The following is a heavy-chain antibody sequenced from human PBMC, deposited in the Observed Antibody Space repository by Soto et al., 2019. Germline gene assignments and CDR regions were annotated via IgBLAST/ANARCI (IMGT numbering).Heavy chain of an antibody. J-gene: IGHJ3*02. V-gene: IGHV1-18*04. CDR2: IRACNGNT. CDR3: ARSDDYGDLYAFDI. Sequence: ASVKVSRKASGYIFTSYGISWVRPAPGQGLEWMGWIRACNGNTNYAQKLQGRVTMTTDTSTSTAYMELRSLRSDDTSVYYCARSDDYGDLYAFDIWGQGTMVTVSS. D-gene: IGHD4-17*01. CDR1: GYIFTSYG.